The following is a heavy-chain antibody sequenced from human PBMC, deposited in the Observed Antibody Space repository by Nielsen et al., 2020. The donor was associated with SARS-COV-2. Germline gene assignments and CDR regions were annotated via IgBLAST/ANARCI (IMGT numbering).Heavy chain of an antibody. V-gene: IGHV1-18*01. J-gene: IGHJ1*01. CDR3: ARDLGWSSGYDEYFQH. D-gene: IGHD3-22*01. CDR2: ISAYNGNT. CDR1: GGTFSSYA. Sequence: ASVKVSCKASGGTFSSYAISWVRQAPGQGLEWMGWISAYNGNTNYAQKVQGRVTMTTDTSTNTAYMELRSLRSDDTAVYYCARDLGWSSGYDEYFQHWGQGTLVTVSS.